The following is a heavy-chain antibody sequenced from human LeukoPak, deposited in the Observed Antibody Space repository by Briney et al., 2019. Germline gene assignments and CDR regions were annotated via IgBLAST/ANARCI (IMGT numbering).Heavy chain of an antibody. D-gene: IGHD6-13*01. CDR1: GYTFTTYA. V-gene: IGHV7-4-1*01. CDR3: ARLVAAGGSGSFDP. J-gene: IGHJ5*02. Sequence: ASVKVSCKASGYTFTTYAMDWVRQAPGQGLDWMGWIITYTGNPTYAQDFTGRFVFSLDTSVSTAYLQIYSLKAEDTAVYYCARLVAAGGSGSFDPWGQGTLVTVSS. CDR2: IITYTGNP.